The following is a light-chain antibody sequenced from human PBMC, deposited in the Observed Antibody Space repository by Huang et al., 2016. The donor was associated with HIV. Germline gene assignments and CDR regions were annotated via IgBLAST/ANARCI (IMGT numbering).Light chain of an antibody. CDR1: QSVSSSY. Sequence: EIVLTQSPGTLSLSPGERATLSCRASQSVSSSYLAWYQQKPGQAPRLPIYGASSRATGIPDRFSGSGSGTDFTLTISRLEPEDFAVYYCQLYGSSSWTFGQGTKVEIK. CDR2: GAS. CDR3: QLYGSSSWT. V-gene: IGKV3-20*01. J-gene: IGKJ1*01.